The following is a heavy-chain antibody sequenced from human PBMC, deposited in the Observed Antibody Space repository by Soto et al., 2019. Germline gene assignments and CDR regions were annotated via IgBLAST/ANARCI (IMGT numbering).Heavy chain of an antibody. Sequence: ASVKVSCKASGYTFTGYYMHWVRQAPGQGLEWMGWINPNSGGTNYAQKFQGWVTMTRETSISTAYMELSRLRSDDTAVYYCARDEGHIVATDYNYYGMDDWGQGTTVTVSS. CDR3: ARDEGHIVATDYNYYGMDD. D-gene: IGHD5-12*01. CDR1: GYTFTGYY. CDR2: INPNSGGT. J-gene: IGHJ6*02. V-gene: IGHV1-2*04.